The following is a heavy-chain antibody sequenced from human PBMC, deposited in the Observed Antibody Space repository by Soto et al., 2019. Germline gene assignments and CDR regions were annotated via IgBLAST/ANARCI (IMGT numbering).Heavy chain of an antibody. V-gene: IGHV3-21*01. J-gene: IGHJ4*02. Sequence: EVQLVESGGGLVKPGGSLRLSCAASGFTFSSYSMNWVRQAPGKGLEWVSSISSSSSYIYYADSVKGRFTISRDNAKNSLYVQMNSLKAEDPAVYYCARLKSYDSSGYYCYWGQGTLVTVSS. CDR2: ISSSSSYI. CDR1: GFTFSSYS. CDR3: ARLKSYDSSGYYCY. D-gene: IGHD3-22*01.